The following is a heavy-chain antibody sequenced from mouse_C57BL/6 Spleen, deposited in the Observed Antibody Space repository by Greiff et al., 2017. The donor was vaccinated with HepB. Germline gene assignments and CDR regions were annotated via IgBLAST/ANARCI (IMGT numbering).Heavy chain of an antibody. J-gene: IGHJ2*01. Sequence: VQLQQSGAELVRPGASVKLSCTASGFNIKDDYMHWVKQRPEQGLEWIGWIDPENGDTEYASKFQGKATITADTSSNTAYLQLSSLTSEDTAVYYCTTLSYYYEGYWGQGTTLTVSS. V-gene: IGHV14-4*01. D-gene: IGHD1-1*01. CDR1: GFNIKDDY. CDR2: IDPENGDT. CDR3: TTLSYYYEGY.